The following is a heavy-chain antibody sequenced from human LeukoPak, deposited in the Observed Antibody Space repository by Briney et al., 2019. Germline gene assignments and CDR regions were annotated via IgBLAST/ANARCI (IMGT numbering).Heavy chain of an antibody. J-gene: IGHJ4*02. CDR3: ARPRGYDFWSGYYTGKYYFDY. CDR1: GYTFTSYG. V-gene: IGHV1-18*01. Sequence: ASVKVSCKASGYTFTSYGISWVRQAPGQGLEWMGWISAYNGNTNYAQKLQGRVTMTTDTSTSTAYMELRSPRSDDTAVYYCARPRGYDFWSGYYTGKYYFDYWGQGTLVTVSS. D-gene: IGHD3-3*01. CDR2: ISAYNGNT.